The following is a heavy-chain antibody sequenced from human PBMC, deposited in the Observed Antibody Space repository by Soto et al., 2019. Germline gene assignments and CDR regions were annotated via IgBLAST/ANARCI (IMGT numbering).Heavy chain of an antibody. J-gene: IGHJ6*02. Sequence: SVKVSCKASGGTFSSYAISWVRQAPGQGLEWMGGIIPIFGTANYAQKFQGRVTITADKSTSTAYMELSSLRSEDTAVYYCARDFSKVGARGSYYGMDVWRQRTTVTVS. CDR1: GGTFSSYA. CDR3: ARDFSKVGARGSYYGMDV. CDR2: IIPIFGTA. V-gene: IGHV1-69*06. D-gene: IGHD1-26*01.